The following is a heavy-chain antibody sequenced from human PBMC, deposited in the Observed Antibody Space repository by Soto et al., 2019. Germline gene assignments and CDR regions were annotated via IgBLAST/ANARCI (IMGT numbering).Heavy chain of an antibody. CDR1: GYSFTSYW. CDR2: IYPGDSDT. CDR3: ARGGTHSSGWYLYYYGMGV. Sequence: PGASLKISCKGSGYSFTSYWIGWVRQMPGKGLEWMGIIYPGDSDTRYSPSFQGQVTISADKSISTAYLQWSSLKASDTAMYYCARGGTHSSGWYLYYYGMGVWGQGTTVTVSS. V-gene: IGHV5-51*01. D-gene: IGHD6-19*01. J-gene: IGHJ6*02.